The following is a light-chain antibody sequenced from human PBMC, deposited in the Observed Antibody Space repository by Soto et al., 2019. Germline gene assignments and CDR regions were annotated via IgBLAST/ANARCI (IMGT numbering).Light chain of an antibody. CDR2: EVH. CDR1: SSDVGGYNY. Sequence: QSALTQPPSASGSPGQSVTISCTGTSSDVGGYNYVSWYRQYPGEAPRLLIYEVHYRPSGVSSRFSGSKSGNTASLTISGLQAADEADYYCASYLTTSPLEVFGTGTKVTVL. CDR3: ASYLTTSPLEV. V-gene: IGLV2-14*01. J-gene: IGLJ1*01.